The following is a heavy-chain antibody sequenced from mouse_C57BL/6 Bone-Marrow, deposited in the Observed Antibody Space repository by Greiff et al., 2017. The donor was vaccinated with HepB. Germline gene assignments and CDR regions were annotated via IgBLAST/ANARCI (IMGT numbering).Heavy chain of an antibody. Sequence: VQLQQSGPELVKPGASVKISCKASGYAFSSSWMNWVKQRPGKGLEWIGRIYPGDGDTNYNGKFKGKATLTADKSSSTAYMQLSSLTSEDSAVYFCAYYGSIYAMDYWGQGTSVTVSS. CDR1: GYAFSSSW. CDR3: AYYGSIYAMDY. V-gene: IGHV1-82*01. D-gene: IGHD1-1*01. CDR2: IYPGDGDT. J-gene: IGHJ4*01.